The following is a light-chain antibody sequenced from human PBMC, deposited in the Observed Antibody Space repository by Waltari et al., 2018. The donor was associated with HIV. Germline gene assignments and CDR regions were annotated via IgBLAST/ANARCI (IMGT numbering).Light chain of an antibody. CDR1: NADSKS. Sequence: SYVLTPPPSASVAPGKPARFTSSGKNADSKSVNWYQQKPGQAPILVIYYDSDRPSGSPERFSGSNSGNTATLTISRVEAGDEADYYCQVWDSSRDHPVVFGGGTKLTVL. V-gene: IGLV3-21*04. CDR3: QVWDSSRDHPVV. CDR2: YDS. J-gene: IGLJ2*01.